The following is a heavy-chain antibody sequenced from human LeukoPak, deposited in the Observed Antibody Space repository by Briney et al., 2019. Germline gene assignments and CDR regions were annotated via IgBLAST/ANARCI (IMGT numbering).Heavy chain of an antibody. J-gene: IGHJ4*02. CDR1: GVTFSSYS. V-gene: IGHV3-21*01. CDR2: ISSNSSYI. D-gene: IGHD3-16*02. CDR3: ARDGPSLSYYDYVWGSYRWYFDY. Sequence: GGSLRLSCAASGVTFSSYSMNWVRQAPGKGLEWVSSISSNSSYIYYADSVKGRFTISRDNAKNSLYLQMNSLRAEDTAVYYCARDGPSLSYYDYVWGSYRWYFDYWGQGTLVTVSS.